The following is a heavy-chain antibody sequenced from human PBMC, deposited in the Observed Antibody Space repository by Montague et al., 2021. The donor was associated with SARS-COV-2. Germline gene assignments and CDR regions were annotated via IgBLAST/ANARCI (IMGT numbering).Heavy chain of an antibody. V-gene: IGHV4-61*02. CDR1: GGSISSGSYY. CDR3: IRGLASVDS. CDR2: VYASGIT. Sequence: TLSLTCTVSGGSISSGSYYWSWIRQPAGKGLEWIGRVYASGITNYNPSLKSRVTKSLDTSKNQFSMRLSSVTAADTAFYYCIRGLASVDSWGQGTLVTVSS. J-gene: IGHJ5*01.